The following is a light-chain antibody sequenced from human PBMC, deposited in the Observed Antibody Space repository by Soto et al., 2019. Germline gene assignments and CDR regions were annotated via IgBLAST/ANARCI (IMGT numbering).Light chain of an antibody. J-gene: IGLJ1*01. CDR3: ATWDDSRNGYV. V-gene: IGLV1-44*01. CDR1: ISNIGSNP. CDR2: DND. Sequence: QSLLTQPPSSSGPPGQRGTISASGSISNIGSNPVIWYQQRPVTAPKLLIYDNDERPSGVPVRFSGSKSATSASLAISGLQSEDEGDYYCATWDDSRNGYVFGTGTKVTV.